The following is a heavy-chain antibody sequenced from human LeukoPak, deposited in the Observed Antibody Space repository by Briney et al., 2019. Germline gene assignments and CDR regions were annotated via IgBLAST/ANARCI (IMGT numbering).Heavy chain of an antibody. CDR3: ARSLYELSSDY. J-gene: IGHJ4*02. Sequence: GASVKVSCKASGYTFTDYYMHWVRQAPGQGLDWMGWINPNSGGKNYAQKFQGRVTMTRDTSISTVYMELNRLTSDDTAVYYCARSLYELSSDYWGQRTLVTVSS. V-gene: IGHV1-2*02. D-gene: IGHD3-16*02. CDR2: INPNSGGK. CDR1: GYTFTDYY.